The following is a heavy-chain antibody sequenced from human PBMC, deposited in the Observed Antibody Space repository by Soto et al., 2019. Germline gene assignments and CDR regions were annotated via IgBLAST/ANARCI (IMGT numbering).Heavy chain of an antibody. Sequence: ASVKVSCKVSGYTLTELSMHWVRQAPGKGLEWMGGFDPEDGETIYAQKFQGRVTMTEDTSTDTAYMELSSLRSEDTAVYYCATHYGSGSYYLPFDYWGRGTLVTVSS. J-gene: IGHJ4*02. CDR3: ATHYGSGSYYLPFDY. CDR2: FDPEDGET. D-gene: IGHD3-10*01. V-gene: IGHV1-24*01. CDR1: GYTLTELS.